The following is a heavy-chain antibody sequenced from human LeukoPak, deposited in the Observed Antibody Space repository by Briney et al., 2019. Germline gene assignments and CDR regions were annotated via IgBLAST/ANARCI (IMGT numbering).Heavy chain of an antibody. V-gene: IGHV3-23*01. Sequence: GGSLRLSCAASGFTFSSYAMSWVRQAPGKGLEWVSAISGSGGSTYYADSVKGRFTISRDNSKNTLYLQMNSLRAEDTAVYYCAFRYSGSYYGFLWGQGTLVTVSS. J-gene: IGHJ4*02. CDR3: AFRYSGSYYGFL. D-gene: IGHD1-26*01. CDR1: GFTFSSYA. CDR2: ISGSGGST.